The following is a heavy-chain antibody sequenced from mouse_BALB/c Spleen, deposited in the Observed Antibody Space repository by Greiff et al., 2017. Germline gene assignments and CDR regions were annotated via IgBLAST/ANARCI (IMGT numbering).Heavy chain of an antibody. D-gene: IGHD1-2*01. CDR1: GFTFSSFG. J-gene: IGHJ3*01. Sequence: EVMLVESGGGLVQPGGSRKLSCAASGFTFSSFGMHWVRQAPEKGLEWVAYISSGSSTIYYADTVKGRFTISRDNPKNTLFLQMTSLRSEDTAMYYCARRTTATGFAYWGQGTLVTVSA. CDR3: ARRTTATGFAY. V-gene: IGHV5-17*02. CDR2: ISSGSSTI.